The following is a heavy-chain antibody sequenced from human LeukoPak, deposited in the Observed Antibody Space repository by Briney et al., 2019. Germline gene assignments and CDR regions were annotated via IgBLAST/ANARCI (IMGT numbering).Heavy chain of an antibody. CDR3: AREVTMLTSGYSFDL. CDR2: ISSSGFTI. J-gene: IGHJ2*01. V-gene: IGHV3-11*04. CDR1: GFIFSDFY. D-gene: IGHD4-17*01. Sequence: PGGSLRLSCTTSGFIFSDFYMSWIRQAPGKGLEWVSCISSSGFTIYYADSLKGRFSISRDNAKKSLYLQMDSLRVEDTAVYYCAREVTMLTSGYSFDLWGRGTLVTVSS.